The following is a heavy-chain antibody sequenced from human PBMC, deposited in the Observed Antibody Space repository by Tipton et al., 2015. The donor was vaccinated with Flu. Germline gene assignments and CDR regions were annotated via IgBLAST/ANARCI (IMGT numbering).Heavy chain of an antibody. CDR3: VRAIYNSDNY. Sequence: GSLRLSCSASGFTLSNYWMTWVRQSPGRGLEWVANINQDGSQKHYVDSVKGRFTISRDNPVNSVYLQMHSLRAEDTAVYYCVRAIYNSDNYSGQGTLVTVSS. D-gene: IGHD1-14*01. CDR1: GFTLSNYW. CDR2: INQDGSQK. V-gene: IGHV3-7*01. J-gene: IGHJ4*02.